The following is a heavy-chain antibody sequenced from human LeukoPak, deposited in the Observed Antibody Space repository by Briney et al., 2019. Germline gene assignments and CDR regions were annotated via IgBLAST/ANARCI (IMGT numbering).Heavy chain of an antibody. CDR3: ARGGGGRYYYDSSGYYYGPFDY. D-gene: IGHD3-22*01. Sequence: ASVKVSCKASGYTFTSYGISWVRQAPGQGLEWMGWISAYNGNTNYAQKLQGRVTMTTDTSTSTAYMELRSLRSGDTAVYYCARGGGGRYYYDSSGYYYGPFDYWGQGTLVTVSS. CDR2: ISAYNGNT. CDR1: GYTFTSYG. J-gene: IGHJ4*02. V-gene: IGHV1-18*01.